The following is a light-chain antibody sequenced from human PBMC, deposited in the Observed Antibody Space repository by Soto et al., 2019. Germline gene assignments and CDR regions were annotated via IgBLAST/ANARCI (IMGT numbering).Light chain of an antibody. CDR2: DAS. V-gene: IGKV1-5*01. CDR3: QQYQSYFLT. CDR1: QSISRS. J-gene: IGKJ3*01. Sequence: DIPMTQSPSTLSASVGDRVTITCRASQSISRSLAWYQQKSGKAPELLIYDASSLESGVPSRFSGSGFGTEFTLTISGLQPDDFATYYCQQYQSYFLTFGPGTTVDMK.